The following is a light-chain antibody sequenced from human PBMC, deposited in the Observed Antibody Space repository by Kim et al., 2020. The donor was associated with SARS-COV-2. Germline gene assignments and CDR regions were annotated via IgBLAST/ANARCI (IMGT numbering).Light chain of an antibody. Sequence: PGERATPSCRASHSISRSCLAWYQQKPGQAPRLLIYDASSRATGIPDRLSGSGSGTDFTLTISSLEPEDFGLYYCQQYGSSPGTFGQGTKVDIK. J-gene: IGKJ1*01. V-gene: IGKV3-20*01. CDR3: QQYGSSPGT. CDR1: HSISRSC. CDR2: DAS.